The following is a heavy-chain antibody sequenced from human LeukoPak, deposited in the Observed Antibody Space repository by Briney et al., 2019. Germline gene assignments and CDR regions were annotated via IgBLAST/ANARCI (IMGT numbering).Heavy chain of an antibody. V-gene: IGHV4-39*07. CDR1: GGSISSSSYY. CDR2: IYHSGST. D-gene: IGHD3-22*01. Sequence: KPSETLSLTCTVSGGSISSSSYYWGWIRQPPGKGLEWIGSIYHSGSTNYNPSLKSRVTISVDKSKNQFSLKLSSVTAADTAVYYCARGRYDSSGYLPPGYWGQGTLVTVSS. J-gene: IGHJ4*02. CDR3: ARGRYDSSGYLPPGY.